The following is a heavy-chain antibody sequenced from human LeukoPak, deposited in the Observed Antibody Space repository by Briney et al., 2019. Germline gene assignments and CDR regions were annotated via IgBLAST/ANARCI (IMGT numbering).Heavy chain of an antibody. D-gene: IGHD6-19*01. CDR3: ARHPSKWLVPIYFDY. Sequence: SETLSLTCAVYGGSFSGYYWSWIRQPPGKGLEWIGEFNHSGSTNYNPSLKSRVTISVDTSKNQFSLKLSSVTAADTAVYYCARHPSKWLVPIYFDYWGQGTLVTVSS. CDR2: FNHSGST. CDR1: GGSFSGYY. V-gene: IGHV4-34*01. J-gene: IGHJ4*02.